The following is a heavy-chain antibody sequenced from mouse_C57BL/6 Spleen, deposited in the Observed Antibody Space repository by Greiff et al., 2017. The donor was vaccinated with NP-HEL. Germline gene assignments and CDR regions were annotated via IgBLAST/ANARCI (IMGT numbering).Heavy chain of an antibody. D-gene: IGHD2-4*01. CDR1: GFAFSDYG. CDR3: ARQIYYDYDDYAMDY. CDR2: ISSGCSTI. J-gene: IGHJ4*01. V-gene: IGHV5-17*01. Sequence: EVMLVESGGGLVKPGGSLKLSCAASGFAFSDYGMHWVRQAPEKGLEWVAYISSGCSTIYYADTVKGRFTISRDNAKNTLFLQMTSLRSEDTAMYYCARQIYYDYDDYAMDYWGQGTSVTVSS.